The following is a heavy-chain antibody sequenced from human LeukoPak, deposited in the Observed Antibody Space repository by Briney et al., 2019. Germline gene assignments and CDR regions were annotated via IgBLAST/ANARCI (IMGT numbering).Heavy chain of an antibody. CDR1: GFTFSSYA. J-gene: IGHJ4*02. CDR2: ISGNGGST. V-gene: IGHV3-64D*09. Sequence: GGSLRLSCSASGFTFSSYAMRWVRQTPGKGLEYVSGISGNGGSTNYEDSVKGRFTISRDNSKNTLYLQMSSLRAEDTAVYYCVRGHSSSSNYFDYWGQGSLVTVSS. D-gene: IGHD6-6*01. CDR3: VRGHSSSSNYFDY.